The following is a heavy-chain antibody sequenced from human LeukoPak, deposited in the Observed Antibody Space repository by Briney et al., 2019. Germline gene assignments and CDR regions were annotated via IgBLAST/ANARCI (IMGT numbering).Heavy chain of an antibody. CDR2: IYYSGST. Sequence: SETLSLTCTVSGGSISSSSYYWSWIRQPPGKGLEWIGYIYYSGSTNYNPSLKSRVTISVDTSKNQFSLKLSSVTAADTAVYYCARGSGSTIFGVVSHDYWGQGTLVTVSS. V-gene: IGHV4-61*01. CDR1: GGSISSSSYY. J-gene: IGHJ4*02. D-gene: IGHD3-3*01. CDR3: ARGSGSTIFGVVSHDY.